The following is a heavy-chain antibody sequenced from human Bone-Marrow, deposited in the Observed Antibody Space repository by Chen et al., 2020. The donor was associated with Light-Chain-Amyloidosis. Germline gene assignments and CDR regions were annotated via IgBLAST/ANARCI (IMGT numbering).Heavy chain of an antibody. CDR1: GFTFSSDD. J-gene: IGHJ4*02. CDR3: ARDMTALGFDL. V-gene: IGHV3-33*01. Sequence: VESWGGVVQSGRSLRLSCTASGFTFSSDDMHWVRQAPGKGLEWVAAIWSDGNNRNYADSVKGRFIISRDKSKSTLYLQMNSLRAEDTGIYYCARDMTALGFDLWGQGTLVTVSS. CDR2: IWSDGNNR. D-gene: IGHD2-21*02.